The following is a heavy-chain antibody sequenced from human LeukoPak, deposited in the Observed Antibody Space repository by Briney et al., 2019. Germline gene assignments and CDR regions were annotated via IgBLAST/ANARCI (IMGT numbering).Heavy chain of an antibody. V-gene: IGHV1-46*01. J-gene: IGHJ5*02. Sequence: ASVKVSCKASGYTFTSYYMHWVRQAPGQGLEWMGIINPSGGSTSYAQKFQGRVTMTRDMSTSTVYMELSSLRSEDMAVYYCARETGDGIAAAGMGVDPWGQGTLVTVSS. CDR3: ARETGDGIAAAGMGVDP. D-gene: IGHD6-13*01. CDR1: GYTFTSYY. CDR2: INPSGGST.